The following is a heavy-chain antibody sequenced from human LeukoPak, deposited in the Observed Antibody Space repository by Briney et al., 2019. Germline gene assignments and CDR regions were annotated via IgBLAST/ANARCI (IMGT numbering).Heavy chain of an antibody. V-gene: IGHV4-59*01. CDR1: GVSISSYH. CDR3: ARVFHPTSSQFYFDY. J-gene: IGHJ4*02. Sequence: SETLSLTCTVSGVSISSYHWTWIRQPPGEGLEWIGHIYNSGSTNYNPSLRGRVTISLDTSKNQVSLKLSSVTAADTAVYYCARVFHPTSSQFYFDYWGQGTLVTVSS. D-gene: IGHD2-2*01. CDR2: IYNSGST.